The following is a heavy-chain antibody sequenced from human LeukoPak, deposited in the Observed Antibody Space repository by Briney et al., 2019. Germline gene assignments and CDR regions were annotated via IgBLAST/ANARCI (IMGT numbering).Heavy chain of an antibody. CDR1: GGTFSSYA. CDR3: ARHYGSGSYWWFDY. V-gene: IGHV1-69*06. D-gene: IGHD3-10*01. J-gene: IGHJ4*02. CDR2: IIPIFGTA. Sequence: SVKVSCKASGGTFSSYAISWVRQAPGQGLEWMGGIIPIFGTANCAQKFQGRVTITADKSTSTAYMELSSLRSEDTAVYYCARHYGSGSYWWFDYWGQGTLVTVSS.